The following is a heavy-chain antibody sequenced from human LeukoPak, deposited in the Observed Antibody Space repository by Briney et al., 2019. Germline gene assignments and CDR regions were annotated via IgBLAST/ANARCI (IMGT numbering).Heavy chain of an antibody. CDR1: GFTFSNYY. V-gene: IGHV3-11*04. J-gene: IGHJ5*02. Sequence: GGSLRLSCVASGFTFSNYYMRWSRRAPGKGLEWVSSINGSGGTIYSADSVKGRFTISRDNAKDSLYLQMNSLRAEDTAVYYCQRESVAYCGLSSPCHGWFDPWGQGTLVTVSS. CDR3: QRESVAYCGLSSPCHGWFDP. CDR2: INGSGGTI. D-gene: IGHD2-21*01.